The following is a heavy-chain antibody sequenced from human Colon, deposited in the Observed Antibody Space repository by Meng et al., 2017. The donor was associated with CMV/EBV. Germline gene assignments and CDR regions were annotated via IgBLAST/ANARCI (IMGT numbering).Heavy chain of an antibody. Sequence: QVWRGQAGAEVKKPGASVKVSCKASGYTFTDNYMHWVRQAPGQGLEWMGWINPNSGGTNYAQKFQGRVTITRDTSISTAYMELSRLRSDDTAVYYCARGKNYYDSSGYRKGLDYWGQGTLVTVSS. D-gene: IGHD3-22*01. CDR2: INPNSGGT. CDR1: GYTFTDNY. V-gene: IGHV1-2*02. CDR3: ARGKNYYDSSGYRKGLDY. J-gene: IGHJ4*02.